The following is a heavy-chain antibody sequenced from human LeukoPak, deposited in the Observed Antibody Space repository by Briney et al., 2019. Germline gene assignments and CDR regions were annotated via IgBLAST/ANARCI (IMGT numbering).Heavy chain of an antibody. J-gene: IGHJ5*02. Sequence: GGSLRLSCAASGFTFSRYDMHWVRQAPGKGLEWVAHVAYDGINIHYGESVKGRFTASRDNSKNTAYLQMNSLTTEDTAFYYCARVGTGIPRGGFDPWSQGTLVTVSS. D-gene: IGHD2-21*01. V-gene: IGHV3-30*03. CDR2: VAYDGINI. CDR1: GFTFSRYD. CDR3: ARVGTGIPRGGFDP.